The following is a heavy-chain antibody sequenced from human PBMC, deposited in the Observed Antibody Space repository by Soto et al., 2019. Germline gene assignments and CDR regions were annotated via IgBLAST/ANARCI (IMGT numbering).Heavy chain of an antibody. CDR3: ARDLYSGYSSSKSYYYGMDV. J-gene: IGHJ6*02. CDR1: GFTFSSYA. CDR2: ISYDGSNK. D-gene: IGHD6-13*01. Sequence: GSLRLSCAASGFTFSSYAMHWVRQAPGKGLEWVAVISYDGSNKYYADSVKGRFTISRDNSKNTLYLQMNSLRAEDTAVYYCARDLYSGYSSSKSYYYGMDVWGQGTTVTVSS. V-gene: IGHV3-30-3*01.